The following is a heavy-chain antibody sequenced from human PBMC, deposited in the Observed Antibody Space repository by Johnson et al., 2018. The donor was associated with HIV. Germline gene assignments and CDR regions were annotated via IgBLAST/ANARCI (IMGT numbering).Heavy chain of an antibody. V-gene: IGHV3-11*04. CDR2: ISSSGSTI. J-gene: IGHJ3*02. D-gene: IGHD2-21*01. Sequence: QVQLVESGGGVVQPGRSLRLSCAASGFTFSDYYMSWIRQAPGKGLEWVSYISSSGSTIYYADSVKGRFTISRDNAKNSLYLQMHSLRTEETAVYYCAGDSEIPRDDGLDSWGQGTMVTVAS. CDR1: GFTFSDYY. CDR3: AGDSEIPRDDGLDS.